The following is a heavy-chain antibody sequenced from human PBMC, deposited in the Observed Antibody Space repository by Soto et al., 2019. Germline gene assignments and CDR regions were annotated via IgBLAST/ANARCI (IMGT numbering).Heavy chain of an antibody. V-gene: IGHV3-30-3*01. J-gene: IGHJ4*02. Sequence: QVQLVESGGGVVQPGRSLRLSCAASGFTFSSYAMHWVRQAPGKGLEWVAVITYDGSNKYYADSVKGRFTISRDNSKNTLYLQMNSRRAEDTAVYYCARDPGLTLDYWGQGTLVTVSS. CDR1: GFTFSSYA. CDR3: ARDPGLTLDY. CDR2: ITYDGSNK. D-gene: IGHD5-12*01.